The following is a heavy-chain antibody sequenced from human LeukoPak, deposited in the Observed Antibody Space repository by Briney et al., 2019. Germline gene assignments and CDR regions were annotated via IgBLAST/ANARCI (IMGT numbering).Heavy chain of an antibody. D-gene: IGHD3-9*01. J-gene: IGHJ4*02. CDR1: RFTLPRYA. CDR2: ISGSGGRT. V-gene: IGHV3-23*01. Sequence: PGWSLTLSYPASRFTLPRYALIWVRQAPGKGLEWVSGISGSGGRTYFADSVKGRFTSSRDNSQNTVYLQMNSLRAEDTAVYYCEKGPTSQDILAGCLIDYWGQGTLVTVSS. CDR3: EKGPTSQDILAGCLIDY.